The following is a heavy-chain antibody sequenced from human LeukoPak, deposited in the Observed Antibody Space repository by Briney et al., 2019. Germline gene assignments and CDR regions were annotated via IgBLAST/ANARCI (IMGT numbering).Heavy chain of an antibody. D-gene: IGHD3/OR15-3a*01. Sequence: PSETLSLTCTVSGGSISSSSYYWGWIRQPPGKGLEWIGNIYYSGGTYYNPSLKSRVTISVDTSKKQLSLRLSSVTAADTAVYYCAKEAPTDYAFDTWGQGTMVTVS. CDR2: IYYSGGT. CDR1: GGSISSSSYY. CDR3: AKEAPTDYAFDT. J-gene: IGHJ3*02. V-gene: IGHV4-39*07.